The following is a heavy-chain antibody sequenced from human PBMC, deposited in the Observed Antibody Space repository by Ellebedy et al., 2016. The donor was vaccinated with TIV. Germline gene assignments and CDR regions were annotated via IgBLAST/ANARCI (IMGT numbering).Heavy chain of an antibody. CDR2: ISSSSSYI. D-gene: IGHD1-14*01. CDR1: GFTFSRYG. J-gene: IGHJ4*02. CDR3: AREPDDYGDY. V-gene: IGHV3-21*01. Sequence: GESLKISCAASGFTFSRYGMHWVRQAPGKGLEWVSSISSSSSYIYYADSVKGRFTISRDNAKNSLYLQMNSLRAEDTAVYYCAREPDDYGDYWGQGTLVTVSS.